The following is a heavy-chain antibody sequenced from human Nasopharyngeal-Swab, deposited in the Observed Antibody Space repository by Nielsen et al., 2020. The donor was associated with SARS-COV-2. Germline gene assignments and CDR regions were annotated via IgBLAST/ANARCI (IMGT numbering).Heavy chain of an antibody. D-gene: IGHD1-1*01. V-gene: IGHV3-30*03. J-gene: IGHJ6*02. CDR2: ISYDGSNK. CDR3: ARWNEEGARGYKGMDV. Sequence: WIRQPPGKGLEWVAVISYDGSNKYYADSVKGRFTISRDNSKNTLYLQMSSLRTEDTAVYYCARWNEEGARGYKGMDVWGQGTTVTVSS.